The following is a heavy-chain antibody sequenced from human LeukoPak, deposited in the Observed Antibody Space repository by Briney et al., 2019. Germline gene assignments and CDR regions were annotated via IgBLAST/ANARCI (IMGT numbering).Heavy chain of an antibody. CDR2: INPNSGGT. Sequence: GASVKVSCKASGYTFTGYYMHWVRQAPGQGLEWMGWINPNSGGTNYAQKFQGRVTMTRDTSISTAYMELSRLRSDDTAVYYCARDMITFGGVTSHRVPWGQGTLVTVSS. CDR3: ARDMITFGGVTSHRVP. V-gene: IGHV1-2*02. CDR1: GYTFTGYY. J-gene: IGHJ5*02. D-gene: IGHD3-16*01.